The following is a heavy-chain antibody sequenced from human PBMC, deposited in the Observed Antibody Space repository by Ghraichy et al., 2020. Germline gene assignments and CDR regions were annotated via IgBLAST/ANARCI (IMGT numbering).Heavy chain of an antibody. D-gene: IGHD4-11*01. CDR1: GFTFSDYF. Sequence: GESLNISCAASGFTFSDYFMTWIRQAPGKGLEWVSYISSSGSTRYYADSVKGRFTLSRDNAKNSLYLQMNSLRAEDTAVYYCARGGYDYTNALYYFDYWGQGTLVTVSS. CDR3: ARGGYDYTNALYYFDY. CDR2: ISSSGSTR. J-gene: IGHJ4*02. V-gene: IGHV3-11*01.